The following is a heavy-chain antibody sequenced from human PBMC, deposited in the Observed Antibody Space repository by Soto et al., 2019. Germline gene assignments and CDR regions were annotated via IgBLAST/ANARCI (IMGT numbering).Heavy chain of an antibody. V-gene: IGHV4-34*01. CDR2: INHSGST. CDR1: GGSFSGYY. CDR3: ASGGRKVRGVTPPYYYYGMDV. D-gene: IGHD3-10*01. J-gene: IGHJ6*02. Sequence: SETLSLTCAVYGGSFSGYYWSWIRQPPGKGLEWIGKINHSGSTNYNPSLKSRVNISVDTSKNQFSMKLSSVTAADTVVYYCASGGRKVRGVTPPYYYYGMDVWGQGTTVTVSS.